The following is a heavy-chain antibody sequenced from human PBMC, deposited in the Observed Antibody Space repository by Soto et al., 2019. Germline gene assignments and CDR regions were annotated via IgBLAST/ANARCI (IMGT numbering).Heavy chain of an antibody. J-gene: IGHJ4*01. CDR1: GYTFTDSY. D-gene: IGHD3-10*01. CDR3: AVGTINTYYYLDY. CDR2: INPSNGGT. Sequence: GASVKVSCKASGYTFTDSYVNWVRQAPGRGLEWMGWINPSNGGTNFAQKFQGRVTMTRDTSISTVYVELSRLRSDDTAVYYCAVGTINTYYYLDYWGQGTLVTVSS. V-gene: IGHV1-2*02.